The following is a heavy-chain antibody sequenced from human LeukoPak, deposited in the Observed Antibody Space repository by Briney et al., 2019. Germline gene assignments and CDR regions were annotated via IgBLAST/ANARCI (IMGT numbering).Heavy chain of an antibody. D-gene: IGHD7-27*01. J-gene: IGHJ6*03. Sequence: SETLSLTCTVSGGSISSYYWSWIRQPPGKGLEWIGYIYYSGSTKYNPSLKSRVTISVDTSKNQFSLKLSSVTAADTAVYYCARDSGYYYYMDVWGKGTTVTVSS. CDR2: IYYSGST. V-gene: IGHV4-59*12. CDR1: GGSISSYY. CDR3: ARDSGYYYYMDV.